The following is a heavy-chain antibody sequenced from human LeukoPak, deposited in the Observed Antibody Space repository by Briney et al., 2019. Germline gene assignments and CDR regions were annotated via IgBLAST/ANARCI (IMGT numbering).Heavy chain of an antibody. V-gene: IGHV3-15*01. D-gene: IGHD2-21*02. CDR3: TTVSYCGGDCSEFFQH. CDR2: IKSKTDGGTT. J-gene: IGHJ1*01. CDR1: GFTFSNAW. Sequence: GGSLRLSCAASGFTFSNAWMSWVRQAPGKGLEWVGRIKSKTDGGTTDYAAPVKGRFTISRDDSKNTLYLQMNSLKIEDTAVYYCTTVSYCGGDCSEFFQHWGQGTLVTVSS.